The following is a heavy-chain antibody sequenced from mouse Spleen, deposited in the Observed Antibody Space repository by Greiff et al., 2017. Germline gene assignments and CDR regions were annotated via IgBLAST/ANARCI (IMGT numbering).Heavy chain of an antibody. CDR1: GYTFTSYW. CDR3: ARGAVVAGDADY. J-gene: IGHJ2*01. CDR2: IYPGSGST. D-gene: IGHD1-1*01. V-gene: IGHV1-55*01. Sequence: VQLQQPGAELVKPGASVKMSCKASGYTFTSYWITWVKQRPGQGLEWIGDIYPGSGSTNYNEKFKSKATLTVDTSSSTAYMQLSSLTSEDSAVYYCARGAVVAGDADYWGQGTTLTVSS.